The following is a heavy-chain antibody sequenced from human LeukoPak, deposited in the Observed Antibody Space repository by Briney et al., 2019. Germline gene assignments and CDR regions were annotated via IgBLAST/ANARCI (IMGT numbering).Heavy chain of an antibody. V-gene: IGHV5-51*01. CDR2: IYPADSDA. D-gene: IGHD3-22*01. CDR3: ARPNITSYYDSRGYDAFDV. J-gene: IGHJ3*01. CDR1: GYSFTNYW. Sequence: GESLKISCKGSGYSFTNYWIAWVRQMPGKGLEWMGDIYPADSDARYSPSFQGQVAMSVDTSINTAYLQCSSLQASDTAVYYCARPNITSYYDSRGYDAFDVWGQGTMVIVSP.